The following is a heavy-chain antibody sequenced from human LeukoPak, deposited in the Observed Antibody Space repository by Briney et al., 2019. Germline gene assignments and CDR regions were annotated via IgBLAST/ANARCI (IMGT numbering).Heavy chain of an antibody. CDR2: INPNSGGT. V-gene: IGHV1-2*04. CDR3: ARDSNSSSSDPDY. D-gene: IGHD6-6*01. CDR1: GYTFTSYD. Sequence: ASVKVSCKASGYTFTSYDITWVRQAPGHGLEWMGWINPNSGGTNYAQKFQGWVTMTRDTSISTAYMELSRLRSDDTAVYYCARDSNSSSSDPDYWGQGTLVTVSS. J-gene: IGHJ4*02.